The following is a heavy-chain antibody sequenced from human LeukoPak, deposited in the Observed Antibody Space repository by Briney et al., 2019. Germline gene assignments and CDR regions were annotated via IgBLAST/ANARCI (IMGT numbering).Heavy chain of an antibody. CDR3: ARGDIFAEYQLPSFDP. J-gene: IGHJ5*02. D-gene: IGHD2-2*01. V-gene: IGHV4-31*03. Sequence: PSQTLSLTCTVSGGSISSGGYYWSWIRQHPGKGLEWIGYIYYSGSTYYNPSLKSRVTISVDTSKNQFSLKLSSVTAADTAVYYCARGDIFAEYQLPSFDPWGQGTLVTVSS. CDR1: GGSISSGGYY. CDR2: IYYSGST.